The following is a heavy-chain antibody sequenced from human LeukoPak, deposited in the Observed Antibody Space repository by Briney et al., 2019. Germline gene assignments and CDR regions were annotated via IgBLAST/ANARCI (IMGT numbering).Heavy chain of an antibody. V-gene: IGHV6-1*01. CDR3: AKLGDSST. CDR1: GDSVSSNSAA. Sequence: SQTLSLTCAISGDSVSSNSAAWSWIRQSPSRGLEWLGRTYYRSKWYNDYAVSVKSRIIINPDTYKNQFSLQLNSVTPEDTAVYYCAKLGDSSTWGQGTLVTVSS. J-gene: IGHJ5*02. D-gene: IGHD6-19*01. CDR2: TYYRSKWYN.